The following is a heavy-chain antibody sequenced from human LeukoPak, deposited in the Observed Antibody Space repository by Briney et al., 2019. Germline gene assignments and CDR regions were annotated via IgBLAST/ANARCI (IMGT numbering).Heavy chain of an antibody. V-gene: IGHV3-30*04. CDR1: GFTFSSYA. D-gene: IGHD3-3*01. CDR3: AREFHYDFWSGPDV. Sequence: GRSLRLSCAASGFTFSSYAMHWVRQAPGKGLEWVAVISYDGSSKYYADSVKGRFTISRDNSKNTLYLQMNSLRAEDTAVYYCAREFHYDFWSGPDVWGQGTTVTVSS. J-gene: IGHJ6*02. CDR2: ISYDGSSK.